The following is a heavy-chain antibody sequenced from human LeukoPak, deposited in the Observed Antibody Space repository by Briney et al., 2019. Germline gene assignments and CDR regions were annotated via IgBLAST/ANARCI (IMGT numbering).Heavy chain of an antibody. V-gene: IGHV4-34*01. Sequence: SETLSLTCAVYGGSFSNYYWNWIRQPPGKGLEWIGEINHTGSTNYNPSLKSRVTISVDTSKNQFSLKLSSVTAADTAVYYCARRVTRITMVRGEILNYYYYYMDVWGKGTTVTISS. CDR2: INHTGST. J-gene: IGHJ6*03. CDR1: GGSFSNYY. D-gene: IGHD3-10*01. CDR3: ARRVTRITMVRGEILNYYYYYMDV.